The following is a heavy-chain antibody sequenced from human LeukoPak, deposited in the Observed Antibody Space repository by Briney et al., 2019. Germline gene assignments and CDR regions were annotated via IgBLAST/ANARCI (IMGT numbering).Heavy chain of an antibody. CDR1: GFTFSSYW. Sequence: GGSLRLSCEVSGFTFSSYWMGWVRQAPGKGLEWVANIRPDGSEGFYVEYLKGRFTISRDNAKNSLYLQMNSLGAEDTAVYYCARVDCSGYNCFSGFDYWGQGTLDTVSS. CDR3: ARVDCSGYNCFSGFDY. D-gene: IGHD3-22*01. CDR2: IRPDGSEG. V-gene: IGHV3-7*01. J-gene: IGHJ4*02.